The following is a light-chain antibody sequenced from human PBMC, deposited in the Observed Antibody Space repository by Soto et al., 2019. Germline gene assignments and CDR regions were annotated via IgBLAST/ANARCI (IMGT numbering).Light chain of an antibody. CDR3: QQYNNWPWT. CDR1: QSVSNN. Sequence: EVVVTQSPAILSLSPGERATLSCRASQSVSNNYLAWYQQKPGQAPRLLIYAASKRATGFPARFSGSGSGTDFTLTISSLQSEDFAVYYCQQYNNWPWTFGQGTKVDIK. CDR2: AAS. J-gene: IGKJ1*01. V-gene: IGKV3-15*01.